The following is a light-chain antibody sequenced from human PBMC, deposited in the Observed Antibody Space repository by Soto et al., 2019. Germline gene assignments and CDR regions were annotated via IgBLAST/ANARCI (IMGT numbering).Light chain of an antibody. CDR1: SSNIGSNY. V-gene: IGLV1-51*01. CDR2: DNN. Sequence: QSVLTQPPSVSVAPGQRVTISCSGRSSNIGSNYVSWYQHLPGAAPQLLIYDNNKRPSGIPDRFSGSKSGTSATLGISGLQPEDEADYYCATWDGTLSVVFGGGTKLTVL. J-gene: IGLJ2*01. CDR3: ATWDGTLSVV.